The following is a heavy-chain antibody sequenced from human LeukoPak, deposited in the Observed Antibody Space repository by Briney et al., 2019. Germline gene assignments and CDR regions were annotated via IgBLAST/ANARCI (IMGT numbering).Heavy chain of an antibody. CDR2: IYTSGST. D-gene: IGHD3-22*01. CDR3: ARHEAYYDSSGFLHYFDY. CDR1: GGSISSYY. V-gene: IGHV4-4*07. Sequence: SETLSLTCTVSGGSISSYYWSWIRQPAGKGLEWIGRIYTSGSTNYNPSPKSRVTMSVDTSKNQFSLRLSSVTAADTAVYYCARHEAYYDSSGFLHYFDYWGQGSLVTVSS. J-gene: IGHJ4*02.